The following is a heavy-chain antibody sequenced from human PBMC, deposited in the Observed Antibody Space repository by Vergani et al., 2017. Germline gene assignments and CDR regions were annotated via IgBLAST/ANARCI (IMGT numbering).Heavy chain of an antibody. V-gene: IGHV1-18*01. D-gene: IGHD2-2*02. CDR2: ISAYNGNT. Sequence: VQLVQSGAEVKKPGASVKVSCKASGYTFTSYGISWVRQAPGQGLEWMGWISAYNGNTNYAQKLQGRVTMTTDTSTSTAYMELRSLRSDDTAVYYCARDLLGYCSSTSCYTGGWFDPWGQGTLVTVSS. CDR1: GYTFTSYG. J-gene: IGHJ5*02. CDR3: ARDLLGYCSSTSCYTGGWFDP.